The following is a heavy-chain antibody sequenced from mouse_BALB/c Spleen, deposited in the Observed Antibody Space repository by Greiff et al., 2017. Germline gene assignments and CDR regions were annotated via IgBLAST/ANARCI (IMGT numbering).Heavy chain of an antibody. D-gene: IGHD2-4*01. J-gene: IGHJ4*01. V-gene: IGHV5-17*02. CDR2: ISSGSSTI. Sequence: EVKLVESGGGLVQPGGSRKLSCAASGFTFSSFGMHWVRQAPEKGLEWVAYISSGSSTIYYADTVKGRFTISRDNPKNTLFLQMTSLRSEDTAMYYCARYYDYDAYYAMDYWGQGTSVTVSS. CDR1: GFTFSSFG. CDR3: ARYYDYDAYYAMDY.